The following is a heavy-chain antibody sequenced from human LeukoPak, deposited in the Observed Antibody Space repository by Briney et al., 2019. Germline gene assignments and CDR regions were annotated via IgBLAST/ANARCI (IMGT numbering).Heavy chain of an antibody. D-gene: IGHD3-22*01. Sequence: PGASVKVSCKASGGTFSSYAISWARQAPGQGLEWMGGIIPIFATANYAQKFQGRVTITADESTSTAYMELSSLRSEDTAVYYCARGPITTRSHFDYWAREPWSPSPQ. CDR2: IIPIFATA. V-gene: IGHV1-69*13. J-gene: IGHJ4*02. CDR1: GGTFSSYA. CDR3: ARGPITTRSHFDY.